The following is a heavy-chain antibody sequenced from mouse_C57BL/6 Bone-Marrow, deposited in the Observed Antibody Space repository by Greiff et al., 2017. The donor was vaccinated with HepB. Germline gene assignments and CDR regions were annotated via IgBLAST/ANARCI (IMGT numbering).Heavy chain of an antibody. CDR3: ARRRELYYFDY. J-gene: IGHJ2*01. V-gene: IGHV5-12*01. CDR1: GFTFSDYY. Sequence: EVKLMESGGGLVQPGGSLKLSCAASGFTFSDYYMYWVRQTPEKRLEWVAYISNGGGRTYYPDTVKGLFTISRDNAKNTLYLQMSRLKSEDTAMYYCARRRELYYFDYWGQGTTLTVSS. CDR2: ISNGGGRT.